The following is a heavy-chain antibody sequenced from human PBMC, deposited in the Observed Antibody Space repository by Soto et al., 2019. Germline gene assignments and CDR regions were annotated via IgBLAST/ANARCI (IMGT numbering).Heavy chain of an antibody. J-gene: IGHJ6*03. Sequence: GGSLRLSCAASGFTFSDYYMSWIRQAPGKGLEWVSYISSSGSTIYYADSVKGRFTISRDNAKNSLYLQMNSLRAEDTAVYYCARGFGDRSSSLLYYYYYYMDVWGKGTTVTVSS. CDR3: ARGFGDRSSSLLYYYYYYMDV. V-gene: IGHV3-11*01. D-gene: IGHD6-6*01. CDR1: GFTFSDYY. CDR2: ISSSGSTI.